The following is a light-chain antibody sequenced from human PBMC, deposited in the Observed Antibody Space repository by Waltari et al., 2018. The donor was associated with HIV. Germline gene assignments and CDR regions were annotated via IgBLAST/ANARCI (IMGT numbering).Light chain of an antibody. CDR1: QNIKTY. J-gene: IGKJ4*02. V-gene: IGKV1-39*01. CDR2: AAS. CDR3: QQTYNTPLT. Sequence: DIQMTQSPSSLSATVGDRVTITCRASQNIKTYLNWFQQRPGKAPQRLIYAASGLQGGVPSRFSGSGSGTDFTLTISNLQTDDFATYYCQQTYNTPLTFGGGTQVEIK.